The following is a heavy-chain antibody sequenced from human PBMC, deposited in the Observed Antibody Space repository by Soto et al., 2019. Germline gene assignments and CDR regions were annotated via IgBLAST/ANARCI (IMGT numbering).Heavy chain of an antibody. V-gene: IGHV1-8*01. D-gene: IGHD1-26*01. CDR1: GYTFTSYD. Sequence: QVQLVQSGAEVKKPGASVKVSCKASGYTFTSYDINWVRQATGQGLEWMGWMNPNSGNTGYAQKFQGRVTMTRNTSRSTAYMELSSLRSEDTAVYYCARGRRVVGATIRRWFDPWGQGTLVTVSS. CDR3: ARGRRVVGATIRRWFDP. CDR2: MNPNSGNT. J-gene: IGHJ5*02.